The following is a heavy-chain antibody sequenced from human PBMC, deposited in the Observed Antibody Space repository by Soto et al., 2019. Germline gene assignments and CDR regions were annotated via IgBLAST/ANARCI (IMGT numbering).Heavy chain of an antibody. V-gene: IGHV3-33*01. CDR1: GFSFENYG. J-gene: IGHJ4*02. CDR2: IWFNGSER. Sequence: QVQLVESGGGVVQPGRSLRLSCAASGFSFENYGMHWVRQAPGKGLEWVAAIWFNGSERKYGDSVKGRFTISRDNSKNPVFLQMSSLSAEDTAVYYCVRGNGYTYGPFDNWGQGTLVTVSS. D-gene: IGHD5-18*01. CDR3: VRGNGYTYGPFDN.